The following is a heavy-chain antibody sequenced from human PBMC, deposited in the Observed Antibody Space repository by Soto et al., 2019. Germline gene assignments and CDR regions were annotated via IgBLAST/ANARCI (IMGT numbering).Heavy chain of an antibody. CDR2: ISGFNGNT. J-gene: IGHJ4*02. V-gene: IGHV1-18*01. CDR1: GYTFNFYG. D-gene: IGHD3-16*01. CDR3: ARIGVSSGHESPDFDS. Sequence: ASVKVSCKASGYTFNFYGITWVRQAPGQGLEWMGWISGFNGNTNYAADLQGRVTMTTDTSTSTAYMELRGLRSDDTAVYYCARIGVSSGHESPDFDSWGQGTLVTVS.